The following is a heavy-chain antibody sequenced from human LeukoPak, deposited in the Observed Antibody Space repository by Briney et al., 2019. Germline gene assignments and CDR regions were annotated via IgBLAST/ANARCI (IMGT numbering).Heavy chain of an antibody. CDR1: GGSISSGGYY. CDR2: IYYSGST. V-gene: IGHV4-31*03. D-gene: IGHD3-22*01. CDR3: ARGTTTYYYDSSGYYVDY. J-gene: IGHJ4*02. Sequence: PSETLSLTCTVSGGSISSGGYYWSWIRQHPGKGLEWIGYIYYSGSTYYNPSLKSRVTMSVDTSKNQFSLKLSSVTAADTAVYYCARGTTTYYYDSSGYYVDYWGQGTLVTVSS.